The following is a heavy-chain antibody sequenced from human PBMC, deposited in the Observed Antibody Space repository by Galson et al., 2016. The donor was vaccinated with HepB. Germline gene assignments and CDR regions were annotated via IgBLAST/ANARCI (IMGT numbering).Heavy chain of an antibody. D-gene: IGHD1-1*01. CDR3: GKGGTGMAVPVAL. J-gene: IGHJ4*02. CDR2: TSSDGSNE. CDR1: GVIFSDHA. Sequence: SLRLSCAISGVIFSDHAMHWVRQAPGRGLEWVAVTSSDGSNEYYVDSVKGRFAISRDNSKNTLYLQMNSLRVEDTAVYYCGKGGTGMAVPVALWGEGTLVTVSS. V-gene: IGHV3-30*18.